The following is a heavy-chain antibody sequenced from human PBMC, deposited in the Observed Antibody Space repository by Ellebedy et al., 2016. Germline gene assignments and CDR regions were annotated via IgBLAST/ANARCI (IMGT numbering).Heavy chain of an antibody. J-gene: IGHJ4*02. CDR1: GYTFTSYD. D-gene: IGHD1-7*01. Sequence: ASVKVSXXASGYTFTSYDINWVRQATGQGLEWMGWMNPNSGNTGYAQKFQGRVTMTRNTSISTAYMELSSLGSEDTAVYYCARAKAGTLPYYFDYWGQGTLVTVSS. V-gene: IGHV1-8*01. CDR3: ARAKAGTLPYYFDY. CDR2: MNPNSGNT.